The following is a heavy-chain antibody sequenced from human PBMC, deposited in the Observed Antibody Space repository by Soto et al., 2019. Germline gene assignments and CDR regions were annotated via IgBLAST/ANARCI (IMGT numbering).Heavy chain of an antibody. D-gene: IGHD3-22*01. CDR3: ATAEWYYYDSSGYQKVQNGMDV. J-gene: IGHJ6*02. CDR1: GFTFSSYA. CDR2: ISGSGGST. Sequence: PGGSLRLSCAASGFTFSSYAMSWVRQAPGKGLEWVSAISGSGGSTYYADSVKGRFTISRDNSKNTLYLQMNSLRAEDTAVYYCATAEWYYYDSSGYQKVQNGMDVWGHGTTVTVSS. V-gene: IGHV3-23*01.